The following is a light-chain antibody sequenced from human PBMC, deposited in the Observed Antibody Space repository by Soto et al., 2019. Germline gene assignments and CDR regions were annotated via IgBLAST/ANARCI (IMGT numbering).Light chain of an antibody. CDR1: QGVFNNH. CDR3: QQYGSSPRT. J-gene: IGKJ1*01. V-gene: IGKV3-20*01. CDR2: GAS. Sequence: IVLTQAPGTLSWSPGERATLSCTASQGVFNNHIAWYQQKPGQAPRRLIFGASFRATGIPDRFSGSGSGADFTLTISSLEPEDFAVYYCQQYGSSPRTFGQGTKVDIK.